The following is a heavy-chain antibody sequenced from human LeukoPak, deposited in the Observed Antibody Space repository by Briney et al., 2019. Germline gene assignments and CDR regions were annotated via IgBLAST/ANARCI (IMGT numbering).Heavy chain of an antibody. CDR3: ATESSDGYSSSFGTKTFDP. CDR2: IIPIFGTA. CDR1: GGTFSSYA. V-gene: IGHV1-69*06. D-gene: IGHD6-6*01. Sequence: SVKVSCKASGGTFSSYAISWVRQAPGQGLEWMGGIIPIFGTANYAQKFQGRVTITADKSTSTAYMELSSLRSEDTAVYYCATESSDGYSSSFGTKTFDPWGQGTLVTVPS. J-gene: IGHJ5*02.